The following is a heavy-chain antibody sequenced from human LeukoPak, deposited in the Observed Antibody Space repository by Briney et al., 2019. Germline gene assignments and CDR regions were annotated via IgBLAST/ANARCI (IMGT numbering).Heavy chain of an antibody. CDR2: FKTNYNQV. Sequence: PGGSLRLSCVASGFTFSDYAVIWVRQAPGKGLEWVSTFKTNYNQVYYAESVRGRFTISTDNSKNTAYLQMNSLRVEDTALYYCARSVPDYTRFDFWGQGALVTVSS. V-gene: IGHV3-23*05. J-gene: IGHJ4*02. D-gene: IGHD4-11*01. CDR1: GFTFSDYA. CDR3: ARSVPDYTRFDF.